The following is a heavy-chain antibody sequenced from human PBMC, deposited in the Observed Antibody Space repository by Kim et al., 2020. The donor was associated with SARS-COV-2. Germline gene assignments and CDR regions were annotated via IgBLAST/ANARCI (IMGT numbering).Heavy chain of an antibody. CDR1: GGPFSSYT. Sequence: SVKVSCKASGGPFSSYTINWVRQAPGQGLEWMGGIIPILGTANYAQKFQGRVTITADESTSTAYMELSSLRSEDTAVYYCAKEGSGYCSGGSCPFFDCWGQGTPVTVSS. CDR2: IIPILGTA. D-gene: IGHD2-15*01. J-gene: IGHJ4*02. CDR3: AKEGSGYCSGGSCPFFDC. V-gene: IGHV1-69*13.